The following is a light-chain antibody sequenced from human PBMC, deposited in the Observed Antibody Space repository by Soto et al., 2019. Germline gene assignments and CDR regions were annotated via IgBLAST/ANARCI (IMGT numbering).Light chain of an antibody. CDR1: QSISSY. J-gene: IGKJ2*01. CDR2: AAS. CDR3: QQSYSTPV. Sequence: DLQMTQSPSSLSASVGDRVTITCRASQSISSYLNWYQQKPGKAPKFLIYAASSLQSGVPSRFSGSGSGTEFTLTISSLQPEDFATYYCQQSYSTPVFGQGTKLEIK. V-gene: IGKV1-39*01.